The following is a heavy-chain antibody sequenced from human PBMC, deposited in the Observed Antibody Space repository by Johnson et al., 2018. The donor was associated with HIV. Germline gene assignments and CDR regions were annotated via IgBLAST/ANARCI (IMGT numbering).Heavy chain of an antibody. V-gene: IGHV3-30*04. CDR2: ISYDGSHK. J-gene: IGHJ3*02. D-gene: IGHD4-17*01. CDR1: GFTFSSYA. Sequence: QVQLVESGGSVVQPGRSLRLSCAASGFTFSSYAMHWVRQAPGKGLEWVAVISYDGSHKYYADSVKGRFTISRDNAKNSLYLQMNSLRAEDTAVYYCALTDYGDYPQRVPDAFDIWGQGTMVTVSS. CDR3: ALTDYGDYPQRVPDAFDI.